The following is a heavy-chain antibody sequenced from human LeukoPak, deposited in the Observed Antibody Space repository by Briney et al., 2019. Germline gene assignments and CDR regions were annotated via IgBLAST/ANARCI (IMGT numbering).Heavy chain of an antibody. Sequence: PSETLSLTCAVYGGSFSGYYWSWIRQPPGKGLEWIGEINHSGSTNYSPSLKSRVTISVDTSKNQFSLKLSSVTAADTAVYYCASSSSWYTPLDYWGQGTLVTVSS. V-gene: IGHV4-34*01. J-gene: IGHJ4*02. D-gene: IGHD6-13*01. CDR3: ASSSSWYTPLDY. CDR1: GGSFSGYY. CDR2: INHSGST.